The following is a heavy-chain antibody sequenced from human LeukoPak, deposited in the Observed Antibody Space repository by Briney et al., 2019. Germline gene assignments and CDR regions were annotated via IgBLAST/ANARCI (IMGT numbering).Heavy chain of an antibody. CDR2: IIPIFGTA. J-gene: IGHJ4*02. CDR1: GGTFSSYA. V-gene: IGHV1-69*13. Sequence: SVKVSCKASGGTFSSYAISWVRQAPGQGLEWMGGIIPIFGTANYAQKFQGRVTITADESTSTAYMELGSLRSEDTAVYYCATSLYDSSGYPTGSDYWGQGTLVTVSS. CDR3: ATSLYDSSGYPTGSDY. D-gene: IGHD3-22*01.